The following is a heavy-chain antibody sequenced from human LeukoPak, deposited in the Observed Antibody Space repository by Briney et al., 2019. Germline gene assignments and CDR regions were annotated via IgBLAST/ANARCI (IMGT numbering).Heavy chain of an antibody. J-gene: IGHJ6*03. CDR2: ISGSGRST. CDR1: GFTFSSYA. D-gene: IGHD3-10*01. V-gene: IGHV3-23*01. Sequence: GGSLRLSCAASGFTFSSYAMSWVRQAPGKGLEWVSAISGSGRSTYYADSVKGRFTISRDNSKNTLYLQMNSLRAEDTAVYYCAKVGGSGNINYYYMDVWGKGTTVTVSS. CDR3: AKVGGSGNINYYYMDV.